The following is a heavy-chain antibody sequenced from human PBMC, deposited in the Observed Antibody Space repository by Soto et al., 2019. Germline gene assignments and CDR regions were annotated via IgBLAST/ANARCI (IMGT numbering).Heavy chain of an antibody. D-gene: IGHD6-19*01. Sequence: LGESLKISCEGSGYSLTNYWIGWVRQMPGKGLEWMGIIYPGDSDTRYSPSFQGHVTISAGKSISTAYLQWSSLKAPDTAMYYCARSIASGWRDAFDIWGQGTMVTVSS. J-gene: IGHJ3*02. CDR2: IYPGDSDT. CDR1: GYSLTNYW. CDR3: ARSIASGWRDAFDI. V-gene: IGHV5-51*01.